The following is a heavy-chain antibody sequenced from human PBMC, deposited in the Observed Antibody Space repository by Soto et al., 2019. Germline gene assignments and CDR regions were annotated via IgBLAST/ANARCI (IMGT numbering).Heavy chain of an antibody. Sequence: ASVKVSCKASGYTFTSYDINWVRQATGQGLEWMGWMNPNSGNTGYAQKFQGRVTMTRNTSISTAYMELSSLRSEDTAVYYCARGFRGVLLWFGEQNPYGMDVWGQGTTVTVSS. D-gene: IGHD3-10*01. CDR2: MNPNSGNT. CDR3: ARGFRGVLLWFGEQNPYGMDV. CDR1: GYTFTSYD. V-gene: IGHV1-8*01. J-gene: IGHJ6*02.